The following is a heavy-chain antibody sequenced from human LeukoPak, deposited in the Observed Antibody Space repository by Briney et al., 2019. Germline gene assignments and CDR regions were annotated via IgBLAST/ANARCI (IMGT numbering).Heavy chain of an antibody. J-gene: IGHJ4*02. V-gene: IGHV1-69*13. CDR2: IIPIFGTA. Sequence: AASVKVSCNSSGGTFSSYAISWVRQAPGQGLEWMGGIIPIFGTANYAQKFQGRVTITQDQCTSTAYMELSSLQSEDTAVDYGARDRGMATENSGFDYWGQGSLVTVCS. CDR3: ARDRGMATENSGFDY. D-gene: IGHD5-24*01. CDR1: GGTFSSYA.